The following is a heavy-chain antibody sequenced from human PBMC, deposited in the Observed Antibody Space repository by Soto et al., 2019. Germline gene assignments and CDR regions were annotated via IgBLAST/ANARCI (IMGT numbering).Heavy chain of an antibody. D-gene: IGHD7-27*01. CDR2: INHSGST. J-gene: IGHJ4*02. CDR1: GGSFSGYY. Sequence: PSETLSLTCAVYGGSFSGYYWSWIRQPPGKGLEWIGEINHSGSTNYNPSLKSRVTISVDTSKNQFSLKLGSVTAADTAVYYCARETGDVWYFDYWGQGTLVTVS. V-gene: IGHV4-34*01. CDR3: ARETGDVWYFDY.